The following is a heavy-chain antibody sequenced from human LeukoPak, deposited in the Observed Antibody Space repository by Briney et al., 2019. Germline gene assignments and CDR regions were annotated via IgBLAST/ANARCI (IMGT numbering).Heavy chain of an antibody. CDR2: ISGSGGST. J-gene: IGHJ6*02. D-gene: IGHD3-9*01. V-gene: IGHV3-23*01. CDR3: AKDGPELRYFDWSKPYYYGMDV. Sequence: GGSLRLSCAASGFTFGSYAMSWVRQAPGKGLECVSAISGSGGSTYYADSVKGRFTISRDNSKNTLYLQMNSLRAEDTAVYYCAKDGPELRYFDWSKPYYYGMDVWGQGTTVTVSS. CDR1: GFTFGSYA.